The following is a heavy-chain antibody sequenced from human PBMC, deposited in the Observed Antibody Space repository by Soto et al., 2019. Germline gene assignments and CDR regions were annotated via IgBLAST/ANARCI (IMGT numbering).Heavy chain of an antibody. CDR2: ITPMFGTA. J-gene: IGHJ2*01. Sequence: QVQLVQSGAEVKKPGSSVKVSCKASGGTFSRYALSWVRQAPGQGLEWMGGITPMFGTANYAQKFQGRVTITADESTSTVHMELRRLRSEDTAVYYCAQPLGSAVAGPGRFDLWGRGTPGHCLL. D-gene: IGHD6-19*01. CDR1: GGTFSRYA. V-gene: IGHV1-69*12. CDR3: AQPLGSAVAGPGRFDL.